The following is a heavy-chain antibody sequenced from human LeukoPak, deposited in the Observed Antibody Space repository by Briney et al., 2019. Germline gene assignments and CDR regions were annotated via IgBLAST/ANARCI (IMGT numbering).Heavy chain of an antibody. CDR1: GGSISSSSAY. D-gene: IGHD2-8*01. V-gene: IGHV4-39*07. Sequence: SETLSLTCTVSGGSISSSSAYWGWLRQPPGKGLEWIGEISLTGLTHYNPSLESRVTVSLDKSKNQLSLNLTSVTAADTAVYYCSRENGAFSPFGYWGQGTLVTVLS. J-gene: IGHJ4*02. CDR2: ISLTGLT. CDR3: SRENGAFSPFGY.